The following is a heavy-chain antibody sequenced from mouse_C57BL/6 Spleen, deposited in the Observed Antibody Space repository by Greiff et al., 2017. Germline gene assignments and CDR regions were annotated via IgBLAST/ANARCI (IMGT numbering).Heavy chain of an antibody. CDR3: ARSRYKEDWYFDV. J-gene: IGHJ1*03. CDR2: IYPGDGDT. V-gene: IGHV1-80*01. Sequence: VQLQQSGAELVKPGASVKISCKASGYAFSSYWMNWVKQRPGKGLEWIGQIYPGDGDTNYNGKFKGKATLTADKSSSTAYMQLSSLTSEDSAVYFCARSRYKEDWYFDVWGTGTTVTVSS. D-gene: IGHD1-1*01. CDR1: GYAFSSYW.